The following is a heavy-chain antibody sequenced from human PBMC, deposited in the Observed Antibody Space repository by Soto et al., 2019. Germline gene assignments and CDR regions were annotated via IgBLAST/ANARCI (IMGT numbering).Heavy chain of an antibody. D-gene: IGHD3-10*01. CDR3: ARRGSGHTFDY. CDR1: GASVSRIGFH. CDR2: IYDAGTT. Sequence: QVQLQESGPGLVKPSETLSLTCAVSGASVSRIGFHWGWIRQPPGQALEWIGSIYDAGTTFYNPSLKSRVTVSAATSKYHFSLRLTSVTAADTAGYYCARRGSGHTFDYWGQGTLVTVSS. J-gene: IGHJ4*02. V-gene: IGHV4-39*01.